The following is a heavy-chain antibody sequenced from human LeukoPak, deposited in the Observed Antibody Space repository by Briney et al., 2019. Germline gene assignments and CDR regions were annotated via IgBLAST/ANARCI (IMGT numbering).Heavy chain of an antibody. Sequence: PSETLSLTCTVSGGSISTYYWSWIRQPPGKGLEWIGYIYTSGSTNYNPSLKSRVTMSVDTSKNQFSLNLTSVTAADTAVYYCARHTSRWTGPDYWGQGTLVTVSS. CDR1: GGSISTYY. D-gene: IGHD3/OR15-3a*01. V-gene: IGHV4-4*09. J-gene: IGHJ4*02. CDR3: ARHTSRWTGPDY. CDR2: IYTSGST.